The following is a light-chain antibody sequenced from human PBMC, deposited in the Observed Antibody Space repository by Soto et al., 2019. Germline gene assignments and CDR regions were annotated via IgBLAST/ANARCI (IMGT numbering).Light chain of an antibody. CDR3: QQFGSSPT. J-gene: IGKJ2*01. Sequence: EIVLTQSPGTLSLSPGERATLSCRASQSVSSSYFAWYQQKPGQAPRLLIYGASSRATGIPDRFSGSGSGTDFTLTISRLEPEDFAAYYCQQFGSSPTFGQGTKLEIK. CDR1: QSVSSSY. CDR2: GAS. V-gene: IGKV3-20*01.